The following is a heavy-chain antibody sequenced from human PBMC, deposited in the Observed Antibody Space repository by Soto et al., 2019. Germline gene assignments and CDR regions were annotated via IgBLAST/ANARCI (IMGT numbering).Heavy chain of an antibody. CDR2: ISGSGGST. Sequence: EVQLLESGGGLVQPGGSLRLSCAASGFTFSSYAMSWVRQAPGKGLEWVSGISGSGGSTYYADFVKGRFTISRDNSKNTLYLQMNSLRAEDTAVYYCAKVGVAGLGAFDILGQVTMVTVSS. CDR3: AKVGVAGLGAFDI. V-gene: IGHV3-23*01. CDR1: GFTFSSYA. J-gene: IGHJ3*02. D-gene: IGHD6-19*01.